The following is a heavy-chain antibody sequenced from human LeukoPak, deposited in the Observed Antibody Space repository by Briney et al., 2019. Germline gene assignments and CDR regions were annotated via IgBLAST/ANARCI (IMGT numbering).Heavy chain of an antibody. Sequence: GGSLRLSCAASGFTFSSYVMSWVRQAPGKGLEWVSAISGSGGGTYYADSVKGRFTISRDNSKNTLYLQMNSLRAEDTAVYYCAKAEGITMIVVVITPFDYWGQGTLVTVSS. CDR2: ISGSGGGT. D-gene: IGHD3-22*01. CDR3: AKAEGITMIVVVITPFDY. J-gene: IGHJ4*02. V-gene: IGHV3-23*01. CDR1: GFTFSSYV.